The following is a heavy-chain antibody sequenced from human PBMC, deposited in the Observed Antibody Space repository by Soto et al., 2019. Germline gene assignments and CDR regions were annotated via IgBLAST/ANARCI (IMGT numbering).Heavy chain of an antibody. D-gene: IGHD3-10*01. CDR2: ISTYNGNT. CDR1: GYPFSSYG. J-gene: IGHJ4*02. V-gene: IGHV1-18*04. Sequence: QVQLVQSGVEVKRPGASVKVSCTTSGYPFSSYGFTWVRQAPGQGLEWLGWISTYNGNTKYAQELQGRFSLTADTATRTAYKELRSLRFDDNGVYYCARAHTMVATSLDYWGQGTLVTVS. CDR3: ARAHTMVATSLDY.